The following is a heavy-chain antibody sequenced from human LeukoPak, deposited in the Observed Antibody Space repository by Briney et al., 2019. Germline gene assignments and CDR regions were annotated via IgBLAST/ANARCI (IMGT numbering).Heavy chain of an antibody. CDR2: MNPNSGNT. CDR1: GYTFTSYD. CDR3: ARWIQAGNYYFDY. Sequence: ASVKVSCKASGYTFTSYDINWVRQATGQGLEWMGWMNPNSGNTGYAQKFQGRITITRNTAIDTAYMELTSLRSEDTAVYYCARWIQAGNYYFDYWGQGTLVTVSS. V-gene: IGHV1-8*01. J-gene: IGHJ4*02. D-gene: IGHD1-7*01.